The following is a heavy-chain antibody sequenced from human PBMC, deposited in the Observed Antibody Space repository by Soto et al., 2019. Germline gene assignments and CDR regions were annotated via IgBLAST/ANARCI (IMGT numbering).Heavy chain of an antibody. CDR1: GFTFSSYA. D-gene: IGHD6-19*01. V-gene: IGHV3-23*01. CDR3: ARDQQWLVQYYFDY. Sequence: GSLRLSCAASGFTFSSYAMNWVRQAPEKGLEWVSSISGSGGGTYYTDSVKGRFTISRDNSKNTLYLQMNSLRAEDTAVYYCARDQQWLVQYYFDYWGQGTLVTVSS. CDR2: ISGSGGGT. J-gene: IGHJ4*02.